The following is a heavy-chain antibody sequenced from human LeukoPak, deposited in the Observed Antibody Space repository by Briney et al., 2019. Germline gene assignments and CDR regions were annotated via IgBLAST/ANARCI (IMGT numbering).Heavy chain of an antibody. CDR3: AKGLRYGSGWPKFDS. D-gene: IGHD6-19*01. V-gene: IGHV3-23*01. CDR2: ISGGGGRT. Sequence: GGSERLSCAASGFTFKNYATSWVRQAPGKGREWVSCISGGGGRTYCADSVKGRFTISRDNSKNTLSLQMNSLRDDDTAVYYCAKGLRYGSGWPKFDSWGQGTLVTVSS. CDR1: GFTFKNYA. J-gene: IGHJ4*02.